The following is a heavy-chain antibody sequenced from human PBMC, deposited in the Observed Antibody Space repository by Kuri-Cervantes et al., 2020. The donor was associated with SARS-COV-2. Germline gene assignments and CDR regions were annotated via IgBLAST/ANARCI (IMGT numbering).Heavy chain of an antibody. CDR2: IKHNGSA. Sequence: ESLKISCGVYGGSFSDYYWPWIRQPPMKGLEWIGEIKHNGSATSNPSPKRRVTISVDTAKNLFSLKLTSVTAADTAVYYCARGGTSWYIHQYYFDYWGQGTLVTVSS. D-gene: IGHD2-2*02. CDR1: GGSFSDYY. V-gene: IGHV4-34*01. J-gene: IGHJ4*02. CDR3: ARGGTSWYIHQYYFDY.